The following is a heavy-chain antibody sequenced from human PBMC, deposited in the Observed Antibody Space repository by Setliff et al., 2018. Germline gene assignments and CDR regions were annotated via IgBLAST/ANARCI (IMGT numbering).Heavy chain of an antibody. CDR2: IFHSGST. V-gene: IGHV4-38-2*01. CDR3: AKAQMVYAIRGYYYYMDV. CDR1: GYSISSGHF. D-gene: IGHD2-8*01. Sequence: SETLSLTCGVSGYSISSGHFWGWIRQPPGKGREWLGNIFHSGSTYYNPTLNSRVTMSIDTSKNQVSLNLKSVTAADTAVYHCAKAQMVYAIRGYYYYMDVWGKGTTVTVSS. J-gene: IGHJ6*03.